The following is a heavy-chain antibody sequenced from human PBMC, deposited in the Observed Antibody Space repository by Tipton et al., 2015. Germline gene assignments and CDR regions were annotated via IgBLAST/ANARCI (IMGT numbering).Heavy chain of an antibody. J-gene: IGHJ6*02. CDR1: GGSISRSDYY. CDR3: ARDLEHGMDV. Sequence: TLSLTCNVFGGSISRSDYYWGWIRQPPGKGLEWIGEINHGGSTNYNPSLQSRVAMSADTSRNQFSLKLTSVTAADTAVYFCARDLEHGMDVWGQGTTVTVS. CDR2: INHGGST. V-gene: IGHV4-39*07.